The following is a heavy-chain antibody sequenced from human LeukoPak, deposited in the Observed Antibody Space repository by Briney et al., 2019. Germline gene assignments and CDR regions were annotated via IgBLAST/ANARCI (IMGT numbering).Heavy chain of an antibody. D-gene: IGHD3-16*02. CDR3: ARDLGKRDYVWGSYRPPYFDY. CDR2: INPNSGGT. Sequence: ASVKVSCKASGYTFTGYYMHWVRQAPGQGLEWMGWINPNSGGTNYAQKFQGRVTMTRDTSISTAYMELSRLRSDDTAVYYCARDLGKRDYVWGSYRPPYFDYWGQGTLVTVSS. V-gene: IGHV1-2*02. CDR1: GYTFTGYY. J-gene: IGHJ4*02.